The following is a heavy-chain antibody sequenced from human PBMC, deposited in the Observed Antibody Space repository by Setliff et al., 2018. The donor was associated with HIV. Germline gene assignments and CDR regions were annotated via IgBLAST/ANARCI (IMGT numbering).Heavy chain of an antibody. CDR2: IYTSGST. V-gene: IGHV4-4*08. CDR1: GGSISSYY. J-gene: IGHJ6*02. CDR3: ARARFGETYGDYYYYGMDV. Sequence: SETLSLTCTVSGGSISSYYWSWIRQPPGKGLEWIGYIYTSGSTNYNPSLKSRVTISVDTSKNQFSLKLSSVTAADTAVYYCARARFGETYGDYYYYGMDVWGQGTTVTVSS. D-gene: IGHD3-10*01.